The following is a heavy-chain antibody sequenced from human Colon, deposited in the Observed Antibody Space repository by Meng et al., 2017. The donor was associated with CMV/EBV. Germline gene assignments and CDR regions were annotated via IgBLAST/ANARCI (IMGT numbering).Heavy chain of an antibody. CDR3: MNRAYSQGQDF. Sequence: GSLRLSCTVSGGSISTSSYFWGWIRQPPGKGLEWIATIDYSGSTDYNPSLQRRVTMFVDTSKNQFSLNVTSVTAADTAVYYCMNRAYSQGQDFWGQGMLVTVSS. CDR1: GGSISTSSYF. V-gene: IGHV4-39*07. CDR2: IDYSGST. J-gene: IGHJ4*02. D-gene: IGHD5-12*01.